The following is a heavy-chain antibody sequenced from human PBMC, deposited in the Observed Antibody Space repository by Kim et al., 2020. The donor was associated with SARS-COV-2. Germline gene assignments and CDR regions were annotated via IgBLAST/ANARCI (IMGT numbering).Heavy chain of an antibody. J-gene: IGHJ4*02. CDR1: GGSISSGSYY. V-gene: IGHV4-61*02. CDR2: IYTSGST. D-gene: IGHD2-2*01. Sequence: SETLSLTCTVSGGSISSGSYYWSWIRQPAGKGLEWIGRIYTSGSTNYNPSLKSRVTISVDTSKNQFSLKLSSVTAADTAVYYCARGYAPFDYWGQGTLVTVSS. CDR3: ARGYAPFDY.